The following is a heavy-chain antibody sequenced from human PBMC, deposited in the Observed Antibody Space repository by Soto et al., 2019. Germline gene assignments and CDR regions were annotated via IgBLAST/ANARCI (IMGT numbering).Heavy chain of an antibody. CDR3: ARLVYDSSGYRPG. V-gene: IGHV4-39*01. CDR1: GGSISSSSYY. CDR2: IYYSGST. D-gene: IGHD3-22*01. Sequence: QLQLQESGPGLVKPSETLSLTCTVSGGSISSSSYYWGWIRQPPGKGLEWIGSIYYSGSTYYNPSHKSRLTLSVHTSKNQFPLKLSSVTAADTAVYYCARLVYDSSGYRPGWGQGTLVTVSS. J-gene: IGHJ4*02.